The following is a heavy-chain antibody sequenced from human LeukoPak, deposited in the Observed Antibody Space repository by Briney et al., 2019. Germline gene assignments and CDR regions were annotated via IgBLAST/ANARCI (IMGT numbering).Heavy chain of an antibody. J-gene: IGHJ4*02. Sequence: PGGSLRLSCATSGFSLSGHWMNWVRQPPGKGLEWVANIKADGGEKYYVDSVKGRFTISRDDAKRTVDLQMDNMRAEDTAIYYCAYRNNFEYWGQGALDTVSS. CDR1: GFSLSGHW. CDR2: IKADGGEK. CDR3: AYRNNFEY. D-gene: IGHD1-26*01. V-gene: IGHV3-7*05.